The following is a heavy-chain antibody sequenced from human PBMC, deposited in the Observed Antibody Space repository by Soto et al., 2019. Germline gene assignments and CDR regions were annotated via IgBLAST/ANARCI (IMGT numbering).Heavy chain of an antibody. CDR3: ARQVRGVILGGTTPDYFDY. CDR2: IYYSGST. D-gene: IGHD3-10*01. Sequence: ASETLSLTCTVSGGSISSSSYYWGWIRQPPGKGLEWIGSIYYSGSTYYNPSLKSRVTISVDTSKNQFSLKLSSVTAADTAVYYCARQVRGVILGGTTPDYFDYWGQGTLVTVSS. J-gene: IGHJ4*02. CDR1: GGSISSSSYY. V-gene: IGHV4-39*01.